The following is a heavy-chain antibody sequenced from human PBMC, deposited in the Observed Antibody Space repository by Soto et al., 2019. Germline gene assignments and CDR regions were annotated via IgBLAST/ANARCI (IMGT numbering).Heavy chain of an antibody. Sequence: QVQLVESGGGVVQPGRSLRLSCAASGFTFSYHALNWVRQAPGKGLEWVAVISYDGDNKYIAESVKGRFTISRDNSKNTVSLQMNSLRAEDTAMYFGARGTTTSAFSAMDVWVQGTTVTVSS. CDR2: ISYDGDNK. CDR3: ARGTTTSAFSAMDV. CDR1: GFTFSYHA. D-gene: IGHD1-1*01. J-gene: IGHJ6*02. V-gene: IGHV3-30-3*01.